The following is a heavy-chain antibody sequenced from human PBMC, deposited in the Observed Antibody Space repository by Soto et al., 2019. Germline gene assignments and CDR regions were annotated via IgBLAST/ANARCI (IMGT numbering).Heavy chain of an antibody. CDR1: GGSISSGGYY. Sequence: SETLSLTCTVSGGSISSGGYYWSWIRQHPGKGLEWIGYIYFSGSTYHNPSLKSRVTISVDTSKNQFSLKLSSVTAADTAVYYCARSPHIQLWSYPSDYWGQGTLVTVSS. CDR2: IYFSGST. CDR3: ARSPHIQLWSYPSDY. D-gene: IGHD5-18*01. J-gene: IGHJ4*02. V-gene: IGHV4-31*03.